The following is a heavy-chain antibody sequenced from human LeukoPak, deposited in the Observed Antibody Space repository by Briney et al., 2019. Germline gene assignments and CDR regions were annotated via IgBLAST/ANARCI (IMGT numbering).Heavy chain of an antibody. CDR1: GYSISSGYY. CDR2: IYHSGST. D-gene: IGHD3-22*01. V-gene: IGHV4-38-2*01. CDR3: ATLSLDSSGYHDY. J-gene: IGHJ4*02. Sequence: PSETLSLTCAVSGYSISSGYYWGWIRQPPGKGLEWIGSIYHSGSTYYNPSLKSRVTKSVDTSKNQFSLKLSSVTAADTAVYYCATLSLDSSGYHDYWGQGTLVTVSS.